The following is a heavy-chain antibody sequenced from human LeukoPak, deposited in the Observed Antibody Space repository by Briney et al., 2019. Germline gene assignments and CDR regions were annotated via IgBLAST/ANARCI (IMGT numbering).Heavy chain of an antibody. Sequence: ASVKVSSKASVYTFTSYGISWVRQAPGQGLEWMGWISAYNGNTNYAQKLQGRVTMTTDTSTSTAYMELRSLRSDDTAVYYCARGGGVTIFGVVPHYYYYYMDVWGKGTTVTVSS. V-gene: IGHV1-18*01. J-gene: IGHJ6*03. CDR2: ISAYNGNT. D-gene: IGHD3-3*01. CDR3: ARGGGVTIFGVVPHYYYYYMDV. CDR1: VYTFTSYG.